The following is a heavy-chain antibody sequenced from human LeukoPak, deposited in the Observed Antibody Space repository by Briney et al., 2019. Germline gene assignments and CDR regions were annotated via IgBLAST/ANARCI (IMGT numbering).Heavy chain of an antibody. V-gene: IGHV4-39*01. CDR2: INHSGST. J-gene: IGHJ4*02. CDR3: ARGRYLTTLGGAAAGFLDS. CDR1: SGSISTSNYY. Sequence: PSETLSLTCTVSSGSISTSNYYWGWVRQPPGKALEWIGEINHSGSTNYNPSLKRRVTISVDTSQKQFSLRLTSVTAADTAVYYCARGRYLTTLGGAAAGFLDSWGQGTLVTVSS. D-gene: IGHD6-13*01.